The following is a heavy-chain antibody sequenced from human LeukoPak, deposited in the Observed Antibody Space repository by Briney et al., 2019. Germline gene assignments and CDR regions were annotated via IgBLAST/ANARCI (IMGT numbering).Heavy chain of an antibody. Sequence: SVKVSCKASGGTFNSFAISWVRQAPGQGLEWMGGIIPMFGRTNYAQKFQGRVSFTADESTRTAYMELSSLRSGDTAVYYCATDLGGYSVRDYWGQGTLVTVSS. V-gene: IGHV1-69*01. D-gene: IGHD5-18*01. CDR2: IIPMFGRT. CDR3: ATDLGGYSVRDY. CDR1: GGTFNSFA. J-gene: IGHJ4*02.